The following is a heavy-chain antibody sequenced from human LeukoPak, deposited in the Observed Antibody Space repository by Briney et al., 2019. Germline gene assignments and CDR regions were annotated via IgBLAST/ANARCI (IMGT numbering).Heavy chain of an antibody. CDR1: GGSFSGYY. Sequence: SETLSLTCAVYGGSFSGYYWGWIRQPPGKGLEWIGSIYYSGSTYYNPSLKSRVTISVDTSKTQLSLKLSSVTAADTAVYFCARIYDNSGYYYLHYWGQGTLVTVSS. CDR2: IYYSGST. J-gene: IGHJ4*02. D-gene: IGHD3-22*01. CDR3: ARIYDNSGYYYLHY. V-gene: IGHV4-39*01.